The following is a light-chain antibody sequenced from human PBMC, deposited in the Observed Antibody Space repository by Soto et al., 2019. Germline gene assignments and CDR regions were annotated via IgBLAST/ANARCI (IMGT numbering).Light chain of an antibody. V-gene: IGLV1-44*01. CDR3: AAWDDSLNGLV. J-gene: IGLJ1*01. Sequence: QSVLTQPPSASGTPGQRVTISCSGSSSNIGSNTVNWYQQLPGTAPKLLIYNNNQRPSGVPDRFSGSKSGTSASLAISGLQSEAEADYYCAAWDDSLNGLVFGTGTKFTVL. CDR2: NNN. CDR1: SSNIGSNT.